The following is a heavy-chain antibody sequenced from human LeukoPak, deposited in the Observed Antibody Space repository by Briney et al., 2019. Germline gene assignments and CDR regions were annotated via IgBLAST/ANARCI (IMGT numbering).Heavy chain of an antibody. V-gene: IGHV1-8*01. CDR3: ARDHRTGTNFEY. D-gene: IGHD2-8*02. CDR1: GYTFTSYD. Sequence: ASVKVSCKASGYTFTSYDINWVRQATGQGLEWMGWMNPNSGNTGYAQKFQGRVTMTRNTSISTAYMELSSLRSEDTAVYYCARDHRTGTNFEYWGQGTLVTVSS. CDR2: MNPNSGNT. J-gene: IGHJ4*02.